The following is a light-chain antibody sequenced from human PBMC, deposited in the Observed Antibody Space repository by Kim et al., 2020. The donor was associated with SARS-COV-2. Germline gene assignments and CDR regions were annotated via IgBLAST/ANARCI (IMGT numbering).Light chain of an antibody. CDR2: TSD. CDR1: SSNIGSNY. V-gene: IGLV1-47*01. CDR3: ATWDDSLSALV. J-gene: IGLJ7*01. Sequence: QPVLTQPPSASGTPGQRVTISCSGSSSNIGSNYVYWYQQLPGTAPKLLIYTSDQRPSGVPDRFSGSKSGTSASLAISGLRSEDEADYYCATWDDSLSALVFGGGTQLTVL.